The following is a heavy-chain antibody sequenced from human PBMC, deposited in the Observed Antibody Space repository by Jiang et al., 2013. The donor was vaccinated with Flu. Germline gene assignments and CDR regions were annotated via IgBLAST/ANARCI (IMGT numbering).Heavy chain of an antibody. CDR2: ISYTGNT. Sequence: GPGLVKPSETVSLTCTVSGASISGYSWSWIRQSPGKGLEWIGDISYTGNTKYNPSLKGRVAILLDTPKNQFSLRLTSVSTADTAVYYCAAGYSSGLDYWGQGTLVTVSS. D-gene: IGHD6-19*01. CDR1: GASISGYS. V-gene: IGHV4-59*01. J-gene: IGHJ4*02. CDR3: AAGYSSGLDY.